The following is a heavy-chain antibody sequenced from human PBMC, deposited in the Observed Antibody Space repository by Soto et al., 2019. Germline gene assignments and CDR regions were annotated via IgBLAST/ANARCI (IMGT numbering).Heavy chain of an antibody. CDR2: ITGSGGST. J-gene: IGHJ5*02. CDR1: GFTFSTYA. Sequence: GGSLRLSCAASGFTFSTYAMNWVRQAPGKGLEWVSAITGSGGSTYNADSVKGRFTISRDNSKNTRYLQMKTMRAEDKAVYYCETAPGLIWFGEKNWFDTWGQGTLVTVSS. V-gene: IGHV3-23*01. D-gene: IGHD3-10*01. CDR3: ETAPGLIWFGEKNWFDT.